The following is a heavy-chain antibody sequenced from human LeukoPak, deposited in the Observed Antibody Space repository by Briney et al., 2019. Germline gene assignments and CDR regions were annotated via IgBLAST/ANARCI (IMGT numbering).Heavy chain of an antibody. CDR2: IYYSGST. CDR3: ASGCEAPNCYYYGMDV. J-gene: IGHJ6*02. CDR1: GRSISSSSYY. Sequence: ASQTLSLACPVAGRSISSSSYYWGRLREPPGKGLEWIGRIYYSGSTYYNPSLKSRVTISVDTSKNQFPLKLSSVTAADTAVYYCASGCEAPNCYYYGMDVWGQGTTVTVSS. D-gene: IGHD2-8*01. V-gene: IGHV4-39*06.